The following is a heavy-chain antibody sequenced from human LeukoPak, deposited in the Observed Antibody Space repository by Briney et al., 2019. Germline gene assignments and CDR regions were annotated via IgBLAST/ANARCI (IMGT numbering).Heavy chain of an antibody. CDR1: GGSISSYY. D-gene: IGHD2-2*01. V-gene: IGHV4-4*07. CDR2: IYTSGST. J-gene: IGHJ6*02. CDR3: GAVVPAAIRTKDYGMDV. Sequence: SETLSLTCTVSGGSISSYYWSWIRQPAGKGLEWIGRIYTSGSTNYNPSLKSRVTMSVDTSKNQFSLKLSSVTAADTAVYYCGAVVPAAIRTKDYGMDVWGQGTTVTVSS.